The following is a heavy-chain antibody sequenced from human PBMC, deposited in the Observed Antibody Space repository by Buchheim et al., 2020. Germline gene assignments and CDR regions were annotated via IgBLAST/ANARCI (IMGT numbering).Heavy chain of an antibody. V-gene: IGHV3-30-3*01. Sequence: QVQLVESGGGVVQPGRSLRLSCAASGFSFNVFPIHWVRQAPGKGLEWVAVVSSDGTKTDYGDSVKGRFTISKDSSQNTVFLQMNSLRPDDTAVYFCAREGYLPDISDTSGWGYFDWWGQGTLVAVSS. J-gene: IGHJ4*02. CDR2: VSSDGTKT. D-gene: IGHD6-19*01. CDR3: AREGYLPDISDTSGWGYFDW. CDR1: GFSFNVFP.